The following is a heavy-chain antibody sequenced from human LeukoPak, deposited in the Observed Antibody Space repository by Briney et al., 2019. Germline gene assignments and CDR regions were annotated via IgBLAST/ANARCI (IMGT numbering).Heavy chain of an antibody. CDR1: GMSLSDYY. CDR3: ARGGDYPLT. D-gene: IGHD3-16*01. CDR2: IYTSGST. V-gene: IGHV4-59*10. J-gene: IGHJ5*02. Sequence: KPSETLSLTCGVYGMSLSDYYWTWIRQPAGKGLEWIGRIYTSGSTNYNPSLKSRVTISVDTSKNQFSLKLSSVTAADTAVYYCARGGDYPLTWGQGTLVTVSS.